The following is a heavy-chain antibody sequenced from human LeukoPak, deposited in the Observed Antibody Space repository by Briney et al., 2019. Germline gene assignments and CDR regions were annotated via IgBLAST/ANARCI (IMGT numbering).Heavy chain of an antibody. CDR3: ARGRWLGHFDY. J-gene: IGHJ4*02. D-gene: IGHD6-19*01. CDR1: GGSISSYY. CDR2: IYYSGST. Sequence: SETLSLTCTVSGGSISSYYWSWIRQPPGKGLEWIGYIYYSGSTYYNPSLKSRVTISVDTSKNQFSLKLSSVTAADTAVYYCARGRWLGHFDYWGQGTLVTVSS. V-gene: IGHV4-59*08.